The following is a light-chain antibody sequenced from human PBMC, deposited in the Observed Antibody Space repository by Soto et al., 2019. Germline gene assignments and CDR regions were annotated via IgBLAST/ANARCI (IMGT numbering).Light chain of an antibody. V-gene: IGKV1-5*01. Sequence: DIQMTQSPSTLSASVGDRVTITCRASQSISSWLAWYQQEPGKAPKLLIYDASSLESGVPSRFSGSGSGTEFTLTISSLQPDDFATYYCQQYNRGTFGQGTKVEIK. CDR1: QSISSW. CDR3: QQYNRGT. J-gene: IGKJ1*01. CDR2: DAS.